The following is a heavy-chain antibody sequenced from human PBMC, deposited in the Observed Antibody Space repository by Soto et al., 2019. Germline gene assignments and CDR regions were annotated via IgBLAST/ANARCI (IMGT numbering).Heavy chain of an antibody. Sequence: QVQLQESGPGLVKPSQTLSLTCTVSGGSINSDYYWSWIRQPPGKGLEWIGHIYYSGGTFENPPLKSRLTMSIDTSKNLFSLKLSSVTAADTAVYYCARDAASNFYYGSSNYYPHFDPWGQGTLVTVSA. CDR3: ARDAASNFYYGSSNYYPHFDP. J-gene: IGHJ5*02. V-gene: IGHV4-30-4*01. D-gene: IGHD3-22*01. CDR2: IYYSGGT. CDR1: GGSINSDYY.